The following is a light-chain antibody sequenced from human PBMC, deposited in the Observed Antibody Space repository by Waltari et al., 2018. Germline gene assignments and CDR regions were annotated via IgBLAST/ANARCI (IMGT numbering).Light chain of an antibody. CDR1: QRISGW. CDR2: KAS. V-gene: IGKV1-5*03. J-gene: IGKJ4*01. Sequence: TCRASQRISGWLAWYQQKPGKAPTLLIYKASTLESGVSSRFSGSGSGTEFTLTISSLQPDDLATYYCQQYDSYSLTFGGGTKVEIK. CDR3: QQYDSYSLT.